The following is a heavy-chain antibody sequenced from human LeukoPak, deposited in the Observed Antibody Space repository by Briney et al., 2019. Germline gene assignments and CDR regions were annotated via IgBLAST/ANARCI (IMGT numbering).Heavy chain of an antibody. CDR3: AKSQDEYCSSTSCYAGNFDY. Sequence: PGGSLRLSCAASGFTFSSYAMSWVRQAPGKGLEWVSAIGGSGGSTYYADSVKGRFTISRDNSKNTLYLQMNSLRAEDTAVYYCAKSQDEYCSSTSCYAGNFDYWGQGALVTVSS. D-gene: IGHD2-2*01. V-gene: IGHV3-23*01. J-gene: IGHJ4*02. CDR2: IGGSGGST. CDR1: GFTFSSYA.